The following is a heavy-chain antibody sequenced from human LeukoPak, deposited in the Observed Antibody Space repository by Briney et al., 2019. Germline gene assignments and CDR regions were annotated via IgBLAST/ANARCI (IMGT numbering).Heavy chain of an antibody. CDR1: GFTFSSYA. J-gene: IGHJ4*02. CDR3: AKAKGYYPPYYFDY. CDR2: ISYDGSNK. Sequence: GGSLRLSCAASGFTFSSYAMHWVRQAPGKGLEWVAVISYDGSNKYYADSVKGRFTISRDNSKNTLYLQMNSLRAEDTAVYYCAKAKGYYPPYYFDYWGQGTLVTVSS. D-gene: IGHD1-26*01. V-gene: IGHV3-30-3*01.